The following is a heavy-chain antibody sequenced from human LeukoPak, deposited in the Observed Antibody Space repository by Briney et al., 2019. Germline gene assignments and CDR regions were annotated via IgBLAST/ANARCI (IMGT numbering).Heavy chain of an antibody. CDR3: ARDRNTMVRGVRVLDY. CDR2: ISAYNGNT. CDR1: GYTFTSYG. D-gene: IGHD3-10*01. Sequence: ASVKVSCKASGYTFTSYGISRVRQAPGQGLGWMGWISAYNGNTNYARKLQGRVTMTTDTSTSTAYMELRSLRSDDTAVYYCARDRNTMVRGVRVLDYWGQGTLVTVSS. J-gene: IGHJ4*02. V-gene: IGHV1-18*04.